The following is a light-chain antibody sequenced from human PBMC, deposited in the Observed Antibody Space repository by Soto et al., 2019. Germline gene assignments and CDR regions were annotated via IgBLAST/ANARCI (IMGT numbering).Light chain of an antibody. CDR2: KVS. J-gene: IGKJ1*01. V-gene: IGKV2-24*01. CDR3: MQATHFPRT. Sequence: DVVMTQTPLSSPVTLGQPVSLSCKSSQGLAHSNGNTYLSWLHQRPGQPPRLLIYKVSNRFSGLPDRFSGSGAGTDFTLKISRVEAEDVGVYYCMQATHFPRTFGQGTKVAIK. CDR1: QGLAHSNGNTY.